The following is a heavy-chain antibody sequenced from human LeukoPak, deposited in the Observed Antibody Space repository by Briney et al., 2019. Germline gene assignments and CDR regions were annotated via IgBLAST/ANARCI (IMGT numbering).Heavy chain of an antibody. CDR3: AREGAMVRGVIVDY. D-gene: IGHD3-10*01. CDR2: INTNTGNP. V-gene: IGHV7-4-1*02. J-gene: IGHJ4*02. CDR1: GGTFSSYA. Sequence: ASVKVSCKASGGTFSSYAMNWVRQAPGQGLEWMGWINTNTGNPTYAQGFTGRFVFSLDTSVSTAYLQISSLKAEDTAVYYCAREGAMVRGVIVDYWGQGTLVTVSS.